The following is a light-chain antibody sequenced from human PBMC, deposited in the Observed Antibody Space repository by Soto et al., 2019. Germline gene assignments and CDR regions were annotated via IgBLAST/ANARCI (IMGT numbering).Light chain of an antibody. CDR2: EDN. V-gene: IGLV2-23*01. Sequence: QSVLTQPASVSGSPGQSITISCTGTSNDVGSYKLVSWYQQNPGKAPKLIIHEDNRRPSGVSGRFSGSKSGNTASLTISGLQIEDEADYYCCSYAGSTTFVFGSGTKVTVL. J-gene: IGLJ1*01. CDR3: CSYAGSTTFV. CDR1: SNDVGSYKL.